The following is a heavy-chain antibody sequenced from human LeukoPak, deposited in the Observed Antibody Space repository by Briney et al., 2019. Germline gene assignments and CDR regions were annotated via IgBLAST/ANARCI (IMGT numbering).Heavy chain of an antibody. D-gene: IGHD6-19*01. V-gene: IGHV3-21*01. CDR3: ARGAYSSGWAYFDH. Sequence: GGSLRLSCAASGFTFSSYSMNWVRQAPGKGLEWVSSISSSSSYIYYADSVKGRFTISRDNTKNSLYLHMDSLRAEDTAVYYCARGAYSSGWAYFDHWGQGTLVTVSS. CDR2: ISSSSSYI. CDR1: GFTFSSYS. J-gene: IGHJ4*02.